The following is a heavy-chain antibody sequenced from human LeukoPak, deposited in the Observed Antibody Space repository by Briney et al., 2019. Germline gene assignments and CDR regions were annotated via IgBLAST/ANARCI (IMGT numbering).Heavy chain of an antibody. V-gene: IGHV1-46*01. CDR1: GYTLTELS. Sequence: GASVKVSCKVSGYTLTELSMHWVRQAPGQGLEWMGIINPSGGSTSYAQKFQGRVTMTRDTSTSTVYMELSSLRSEDTAVYYCAIAAAGPFDYWGQGTLVTVSS. CDR2: INPSGGST. D-gene: IGHD6-13*01. J-gene: IGHJ4*02. CDR3: AIAAAGPFDY.